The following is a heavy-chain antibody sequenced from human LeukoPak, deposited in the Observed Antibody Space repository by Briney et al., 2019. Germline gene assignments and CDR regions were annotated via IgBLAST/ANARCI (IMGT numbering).Heavy chain of an antibody. J-gene: IGHJ6*04. D-gene: IGHD5-12*01. CDR1: GGSIGSSNW. CDR3: ARDRVVATIDEIDYYYYYGMDV. Sequence: PSGTLSLTCAVSGGSIGSSNWWSWVRQPPGKGLEWIGEIYHSGSTNYNPSLKSRVTISVDKSKNQFSLKLSSVTAADTAVYYCARDRVVATIDEIDYYYYYGMDVWGKGTTVTVSS. V-gene: IGHV4-4*02. CDR2: IYHSGST.